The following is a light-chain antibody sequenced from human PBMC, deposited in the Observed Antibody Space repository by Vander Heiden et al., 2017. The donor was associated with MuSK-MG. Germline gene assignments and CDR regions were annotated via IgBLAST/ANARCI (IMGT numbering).Light chain of an antibody. CDR2: GAS. CDR1: QSVSSSY. CDR3: QQEDT. Sequence: EIVLTQSPGTLSLSPGERATLSCRASQSVSSSYLAGYQQKPGQAPRLLIYGASSRATGIPDRFSGSGSGTDFTLTISRLEPEDFAGYYGQQEDTFGGGTKVEIK. V-gene: IGKV3-20*01. J-gene: IGKJ4*01.